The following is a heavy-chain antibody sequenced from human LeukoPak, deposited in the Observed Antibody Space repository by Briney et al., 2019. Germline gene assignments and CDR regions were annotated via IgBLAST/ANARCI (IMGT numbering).Heavy chain of an antibody. Sequence: GGSLRLSCAASGFTFSSYSMNWVRQAPGKGLEWVSSISSSSSYIYYADSVKGRFTISRDNAKNSLYLQMNSLRAEDTAVYYCARVWIAAAGTGLDYWGQGTLVTVSS. CDR1: GFTFSSYS. D-gene: IGHD6-13*01. CDR2: ISSSSSYI. J-gene: IGHJ4*02. CDR3: ARVWIAAAGTGLDY. V-gene: IGHV3-21*01.